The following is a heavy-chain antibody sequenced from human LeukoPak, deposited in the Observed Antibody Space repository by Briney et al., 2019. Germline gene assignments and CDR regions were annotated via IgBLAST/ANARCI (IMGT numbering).Heavy chain of an antibody. D-gene: IGHD2-8*02. Sequence: GGSLRLSCAASGFTFRSDAMSWVRHAPGKGLEWVSSIGGGGGTTYYADSVKGRFTISRANSKNTLYLQMNGLRAEDTAVYYCTNGYCSGGLCHRYFDYWGQGTLVTVSS. V-gene: IGHV3-23*01. CDR1: GFTFRSDA. CDR2: IGGGGGTT. J-gene: IGHJ4*02. CDR3: TNGYCSGGLCHRYFDY.